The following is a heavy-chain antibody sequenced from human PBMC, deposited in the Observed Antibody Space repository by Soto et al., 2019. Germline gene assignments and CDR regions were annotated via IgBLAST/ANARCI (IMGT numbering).Heavy chain of an antibody. CDR3: ARDDRVVIMANNLTLNGLRKPTRINWFDP. CDR1: GFTFSSYS. J-gene: IGHJ5*02. CDR2: ISSSSSTI. Sequence: GGSLRLSCAASGFTFSSYSMNWVRQAPGKGLEWVSYISSSSSTIYYADSVKGRFTISRDNAKNSLYLQMNSLRAEDTAVYYCARDDRVVIMANNLTLNGLRKPTRINWFDPWGQGTLVTVSS. D-gene: IGHD2-21*01. V-gene: IGHV3-48*01.